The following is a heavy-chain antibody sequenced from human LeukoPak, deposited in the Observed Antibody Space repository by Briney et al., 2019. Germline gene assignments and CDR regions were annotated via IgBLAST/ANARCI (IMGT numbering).Heavy chain of an antibody. Sequence: PSETLSLTCTVSGGSISSGGYYWSWIRQHPGKGLEWIGYIYYSGSTNYNPSLKSRVTISVDTSKNQFSLKLSSVTAADTAVYYCARAQWGSIAASWYFDYWGQGTLVTVSS. CDR2: IYYSGST. CDR1: GGSISSGGYY. V-gene: IGHV4-61*08. CDR3: ARAQWGSIAASWYFDY. D-gene: IGHD6-25*01. J-gene: IGHJ4*02.